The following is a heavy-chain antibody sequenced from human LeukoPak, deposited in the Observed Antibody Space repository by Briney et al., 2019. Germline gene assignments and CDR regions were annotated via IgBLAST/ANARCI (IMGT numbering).Heavy chain of an antibody. V-gene: IGHV1-46*01. Sequence: GASVKVSCKSSGYTFTKSDYIHWVRQAPGQGLEWMGIINPSDGTTFYAQKFQGRVTLTRDTSTNTAFMELSSLRSDDTAVFYCARGPTDMDFDYWGQGSLVTVSS. CDR2: INPSDGTT. J-gene: IGHJ4*02. CDR3: ARGPTDMDFDY. CDR1: GYTFTKSDY.